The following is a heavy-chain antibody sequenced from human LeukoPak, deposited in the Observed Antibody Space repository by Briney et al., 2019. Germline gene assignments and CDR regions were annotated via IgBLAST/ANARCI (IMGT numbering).Heavy chain of an antibody. D-gene: IGHD4-17*01. CDR2: IYPGDSDT. V-gene: IGHV5-51*01. CDR3: ARQYGRPFDY. J-gene: IGHJ4*02. CDR1: GYSFSNCW. Sequence: GESLKISCKGSGYSFSNCWIGWVRQMPGKGLEWMGIIYPGDSDTRYSPSFQGQVTISVDESINTAYLQWSSLEASDTAMYYCARQYGRPFDYWGQGTLVTVSS.